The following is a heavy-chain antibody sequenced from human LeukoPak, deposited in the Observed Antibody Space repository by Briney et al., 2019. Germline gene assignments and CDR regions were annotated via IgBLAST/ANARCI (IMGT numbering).Heavy chain of an antibody. CDR1: GFTFSDYY. Sequence: GGSLRLSCAASGFTFSDYYMSWIRQAPGKGLEWISYISSGGSTIYYADSVKGRFTISRDNAKNSLYLQMNSLRAEDTAVYYCARVMVRGVSRYYYYGMDVWGQGTTVTVSS. CDR3: ARVMVRGVSRYYYYGMDV. D-gene: IGHD3-10*01. CDR2: ISSGGSTI. V-gene: IGHV3-11*04. J-gene: IGHJ6*02.